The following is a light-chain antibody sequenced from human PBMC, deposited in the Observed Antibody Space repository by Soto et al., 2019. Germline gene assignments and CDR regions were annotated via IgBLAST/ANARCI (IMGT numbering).Light chain of an antibody. CDR3: QTDGSSLLNP. CDR2: AAS. CDR1: QSVSSSS. J-gene: IGKJ4*01. Sequence: GLSISVGALSLTTRETATRSCRAIQSVSSSSLAWYQQKPGQAPRLLIYAASSRATGIPDRFSGSGSGTDFTLTISRLEPEDFAMYYCQTDGSSLLNPFCGGTMV. V-gene: IGKV3-20*01.